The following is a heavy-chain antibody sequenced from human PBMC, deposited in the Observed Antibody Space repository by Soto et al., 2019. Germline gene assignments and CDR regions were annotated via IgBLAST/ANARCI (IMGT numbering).Heavy chain of an antibody. Sequence: PGGSLRLSCAASGFTFSSYAMHWVRQAPGKGLEWVAVIWYDGSNKYYADSVKGRFTISRDNSKNTLFLQMNSLRAEDTAVYYCARVDPPAKSWGQGTLVTVSS. D-gene: IGHD2-2*01. CDR1: GFTFSSYA. V-gene: IGHV3-33*08. CDR2: IWYDGSNK. CDR3: ARVDPPAKS. J-gene: IGHJ5*02.